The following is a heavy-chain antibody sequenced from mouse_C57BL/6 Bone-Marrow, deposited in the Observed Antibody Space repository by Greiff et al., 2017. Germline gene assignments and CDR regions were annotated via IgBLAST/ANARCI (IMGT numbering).Heavy chain of an antibody. CDR1: GYTFTSYW. CDR3: ARHYGSSYGWYFDV. D-gene: IGHD1-1*01. V-gene: IGHV1-50*01. CDR2: IDPSDSYT. Sequence: QVHVKQPGAELVKPGASVKLSCKASGYTFTSYWMQWVKQRPGQGLEWIGEIDPSDSYTNYNQKFKGKATLTVDTSSSTAYMQLSSLTSEDSAVYYCARHYGSSYGWYFDVWGTGTTVTVSS. J-gene: IGHJ1*03.